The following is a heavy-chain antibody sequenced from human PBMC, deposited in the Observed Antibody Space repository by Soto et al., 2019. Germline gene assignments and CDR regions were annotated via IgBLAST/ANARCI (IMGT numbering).Heavy chain of an antibody. D-gene: IGHD2-2*01. CDR2: IRSKANSYAT. J-gene: IGHJ6*03. CDR3: TRGPAAMQEPYYYYYMDV. V-gene: IGHV3-73*01. Sequence: GGSLRLSCAASGFTFSGSAMHWVRQASGKGLEWVGRIRSKANSYATAYAASVKGRFTISRDDSKNTAYLQMNSLKTEDTAVYYCTRGPAAMQEPYYYYYMDVWGKGTTVTVSS. CDR1: GFTFSGSA.